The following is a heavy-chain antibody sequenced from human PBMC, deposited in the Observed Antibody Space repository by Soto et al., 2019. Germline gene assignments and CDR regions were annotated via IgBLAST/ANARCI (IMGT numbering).Heavy chain of an antibody. CDR3: ARGGYYDSSGSRNYHYYGMNV. CDR1: GYTFTNFG. Sequence: ASVKVSCKASGYTFTNFGISWVRQAPGQGLEWMGWISAYNGNTNYAQNFQGRVTMTTDTSTSTAYMELSSLRSEDTAVYYCARGGYYDSSGSRNYHYYGMNVWGQGTTVTVYS. V-gene: IGHV1-18*01. D-gene: IGHD3-22*01. J-gene: IGHJ6*02. CDR2: ISAYNGNT.